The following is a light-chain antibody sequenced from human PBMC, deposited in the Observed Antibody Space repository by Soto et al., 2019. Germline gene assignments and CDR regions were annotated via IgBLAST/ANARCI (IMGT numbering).Light chain of an antibody. Sequence: QSVLTQPPSASGTPGQRVTISCSGSRSKIGNNAVTWYQQFPGTAPKLLIYNNNQRPSGVPDRFSGSKSGTSASLAISGLHSEDEADYYCATWDDSLNARGVFGGGTQLTVL. CDR2: NNN. CDR3: ATWDDSLNARGV. J-gene: IGLJ3*02. CDR1: RSKIGNNA. V-gene: IGLV1-44*01.